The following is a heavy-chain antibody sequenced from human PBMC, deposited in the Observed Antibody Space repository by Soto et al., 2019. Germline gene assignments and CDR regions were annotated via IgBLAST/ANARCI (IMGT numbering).Heavy chain of an antibody. V-gene: IGHV3-15*01. J-gene: IGHJ4*02. CDR3: TTPSLIDYYGSGSYHY. D-gene: IGHD3-10*01. CDR1: GFTFSNAW. CDR2: IKSKTDGGTT. Sequence: EVQLVESGGGLVKPGGSLRLSCAASGFTFSNAWMSWVRQAPGKGLEWVGRIKSKTDGGTTDYAAPVKGRFTISRDDSKNTLYLQMNSLKTEDTAVYYCTTPSLIDYYGSGSYHYWGQGTLVTVSS.